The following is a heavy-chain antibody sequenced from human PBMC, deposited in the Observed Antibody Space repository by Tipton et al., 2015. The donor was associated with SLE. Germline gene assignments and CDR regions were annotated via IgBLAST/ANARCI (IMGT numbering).Heavy chain of an antibody. CDR1: GVSVASTDFS. CDR2: IYYSGST. J-gene: IGHJ4*02. V-gene: IGHV4-39*07. CDR3: ARGSEDSWSDY. D-gene: IGHD6-13*01. Sequence: TLSLTCSVSGVSVASTDFSWVWVRQPPGEGLESIGSIYYSGSTSYNPSLRSRVTISVDTSTNQISLRLNSVTAADTAVYYCARGSEDSWSDYWGQGTLVTVSS.